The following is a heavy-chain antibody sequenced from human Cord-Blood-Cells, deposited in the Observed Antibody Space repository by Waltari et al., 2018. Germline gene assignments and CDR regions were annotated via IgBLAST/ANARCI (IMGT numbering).Heavy chain of an antibody. Sequence: QVQLQQSGPGLVKPSQTLSLTCAISGDSVSSNSAAWNWIRQSPSRGLEWLGRTYYRSKGYNDYAVSGKSRITINPDTSKNQFSLQLNSVTPEDTAVYYCARESVIGVRKSREFDYWGQGTLVTVSS. D-gene: IGHD3-22*01. J-gene: IGHJ4*02. CDR3: ARESVIGVRKSREFDY. V-gene: IGHV6-1*01. CDR1: GDSVSSNSAA. CDR2: TYYRSKGYN.